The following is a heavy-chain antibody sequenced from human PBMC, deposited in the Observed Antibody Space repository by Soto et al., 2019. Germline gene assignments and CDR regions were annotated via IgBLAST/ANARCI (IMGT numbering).Heavy chain of an antibody. CDR1: GYTFTSYA. Sequence: QVQLVQSGAEVKKPGASVKVSCKASGYTFTSYAMHWVRQAPGQRLEWMGWINDGNGNTKYSQKFQGRVTITRDTSASTAYMEMSSLRSEDTAVYYCARGEQWLVLKWFDPWGQGTLVTVSS. V-gene: IGHV1-3*01. CDR2: INDGNGNT. CDR3: ARGEQWLVLKWFDP. J-gene: IGHJ5*02. D-gene: IGHD6-19*01.